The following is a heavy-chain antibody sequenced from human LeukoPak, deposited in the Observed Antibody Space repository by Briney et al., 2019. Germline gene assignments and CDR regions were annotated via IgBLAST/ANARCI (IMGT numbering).Heavy chain of an antibody. V-gene: IGHV3-74*01. Sequence: RRSLRLSCAPSGLTLSRYWMNWVRQAPGPGLVCVSRVRGDVSSTSYADSVKGRFTISRDNAKNTLYLQMNSLRAEDTAVYYCASELEMATIAWAFDIWGQGTMVTVSS. CDR1: GLTLSRYW. CDR2: VRGDVSST. CDR3: ASELEMATIAWAFDI. D-gene: IGHD5-24*01. J-gene: IGHJ3*02.